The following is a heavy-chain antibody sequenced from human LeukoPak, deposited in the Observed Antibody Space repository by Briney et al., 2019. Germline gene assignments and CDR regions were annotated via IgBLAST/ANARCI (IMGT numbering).Heavy chain of an antibody. J-gene: IGHJ4*02. CDR1: GYSIGSGYY. V-gene: IGHV4-38-2*02. CDR2: IYHGGST. CDR3: ARVTSSSWFEGYFDY. Sequence: SETLSLTCTVSGYSIGSGYYWGWIRQPPGKGLEWIGNIYHGGSTYYNPSLKSRVTMSGDTSKNQFSLNLSPVTAADTAVYYCARVTSSSWFEGYFDYWGQGTLVTLSS. D-gene: IGHD6-13*01.